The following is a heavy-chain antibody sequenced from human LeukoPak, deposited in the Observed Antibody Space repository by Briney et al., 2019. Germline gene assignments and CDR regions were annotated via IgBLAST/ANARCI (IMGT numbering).Heavy chain of an antibody. V-gene: IGHV3-11*06. D-gene: IGHD6-19*01. J-gene: IGHJ4*02. CDR3: ARVKLAVAARRYFDY. CDR2: ISSSSSYT. Sequence: PGGSLRLSCAATGFTFSDYYMSWIRQAPGKGLEWVSYISSSSSYTNYADSVKGRFTISRDNAKNSLYLQMNSLRAEDTAVYYCARVKLAVAARRYFDYWGQGTLVTVSS. CDR1: GFTFSDYY.